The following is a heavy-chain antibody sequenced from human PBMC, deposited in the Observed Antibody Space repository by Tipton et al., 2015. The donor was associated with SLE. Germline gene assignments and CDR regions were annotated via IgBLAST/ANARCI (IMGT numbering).Heavy chain of an antibody. CDR2: IYYSGST. V-gene: IGHV4-39*07. CDR1: GGSISSSSYY. D-gene: IGHD6-6*01. J-gene: IGHJ4*02. CDR3: GRHPGARHFDY. Sequence: TLSLTCTVSGGSISSSSYYWGWIRQPPGKGLEWIGSIYYSGSTYYNPSLKSRVTISVDTSKNQFSLKLSTVTAADTAVYYCGRHPGARHFDYWGQGTLVTVSS.